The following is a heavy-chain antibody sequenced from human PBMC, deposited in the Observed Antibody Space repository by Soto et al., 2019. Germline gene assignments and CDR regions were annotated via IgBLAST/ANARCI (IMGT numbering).Heavy chain of an antibody. Sequence: QVHLQQWGAGLLKPSETLSLTCGVYGGSLRGSYWSWIRQPPGKALEWLGKVTHSGSTTFNPSLTSRVSSSVDTSDNQFSLKLTSVTAADTAVYYCARGHIPVYGPVPDYFDSWGQGTLVTVSS. CDR2: VTHSGST. J-gene: IGHJ4*02. V-gene: IGHV4-34*02. D-gene: IGHD2-21*01. CDR1: GGSLRGSY. CDR3: ARGHIPVYGPVPDYFDS.